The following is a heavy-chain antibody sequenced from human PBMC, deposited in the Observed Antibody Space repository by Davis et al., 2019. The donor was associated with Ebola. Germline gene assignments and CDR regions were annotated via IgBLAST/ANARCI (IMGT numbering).Heavy chain of an antibody. CDR2: INHSGST. D-gene: IGHD2-2*02. Sequence: MPSETLSLTCAVYGGSFSGYYWSWIRQPPGKGLEWIGEINHSGSTNYNPSLKSRVTISVDTSKNQFSLKLSSVTAADTAVYYCAKVALGAVARPFDSWGQGSQVTVS. CDR1: GGSFSGYY. CDR3: AKVALGAVARPFDS. V-gene: IGHV4-34*01. J-gene: IGHJ4*02.